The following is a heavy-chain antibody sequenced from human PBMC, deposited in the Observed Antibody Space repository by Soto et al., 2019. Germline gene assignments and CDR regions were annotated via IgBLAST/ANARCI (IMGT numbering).Heavy chain of an antibody. J-gene: IGHJ3*01. V-gene: IGHV3-74*01. Sequence: EVQLVESGGGLVRPGGSLRLSCAASEFTFSYYWMHWVRQAPGKGLVWVSRIHSDGSSTTYADFVKGRFIISRDNARNTVDLQMNSVRVEDTAVYYCARGDRGAFDLWGQGTVVTVSS. CDR3: ARGDRGAFDL. D-gene: IGHD1-26*01. CDR1: EFTFSYYW. CDR2: IHSDGSST.